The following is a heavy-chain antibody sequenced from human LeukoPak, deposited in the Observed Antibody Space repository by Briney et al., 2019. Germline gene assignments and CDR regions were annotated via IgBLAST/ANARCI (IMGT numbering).Heavy chain of an antibody. D-gene: IGHD5-18*01. V-gene: IGHV1-46*01. CDR1: GFTFSSYA. Sequence: GGSLRLSCAASGFTFSSYAMHWVRQAPGQGLEWMGIINPSGGSTSYAQKFQGRVTMTRDTSTSTVYMELSSLRSEDTAVYYCARGYSYGYDYWGQGTLVTVSS. J-gene: IGHJ4*02. CDR3: ARGYSYGYDY. CDR2: INPSGGST.